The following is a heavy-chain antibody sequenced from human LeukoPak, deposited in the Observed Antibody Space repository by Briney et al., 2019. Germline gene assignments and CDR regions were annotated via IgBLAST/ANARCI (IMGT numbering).Heavy chain of an antibody. Sequence: PGGSLRLSCAASRFTFSGHTMTWILQAPGKGLEWVSSISASGGSTYYADSVKGRFTISRDNSKNSLYLQMNSLRDEDTAVYYCARDPGLDYWGQGTLVTVSS. J-gene: IGHJ4*02. CDR3: ARDPGLDY. CDR1: RFTFSGHT. V-gene: IGHV3-23*01. CDR2: ISASGGST.